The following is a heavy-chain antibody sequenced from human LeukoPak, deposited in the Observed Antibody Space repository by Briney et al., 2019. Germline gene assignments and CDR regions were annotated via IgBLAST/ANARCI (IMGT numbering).Heavy chain of an antibody. J-gene: IGHJ4*02. CDR3: AAGGPVGVLPRDY. Sequence: SVKVSCKASGFTFTSSAVQWVRQARGQRLEWIGWIVVGSGNTNYAQKFQERVTITRDMSASTAYMELSSLRSEDTAVYYCAAGGPVGVLPRDYWGQGTLVTVSS. D-gene: IGHD3-3*01. CDR1: GFTFTSSA. V-gene: IGHV1-58*01. CDR2: IVVGSGNT.